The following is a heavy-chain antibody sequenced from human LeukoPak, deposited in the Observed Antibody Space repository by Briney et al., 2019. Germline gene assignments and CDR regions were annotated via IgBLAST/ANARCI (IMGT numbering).Heavy chain of an antibody. CDR3: TTDLTGYYDFWSGYYTGSGGEDAFDI. CDR1: GFTFSNAW. CDR2: IKSKTDGGTT. D-gene: IGHD3-3*01. V-gene: IGHV3-15*07. J-gene: IGHJ3*02. Sequence: GGSLRLSCAASGFTFSNAWMNWVRQAPGKGLEWVGRIKSKTDGGTTDYAAPVKGRFTISRDDSKNTLYLQMNSLKTEDTAVYYCTTDLTGYYDFWSGYYTGSGGEDAFDIWGQGTMVTVSS.